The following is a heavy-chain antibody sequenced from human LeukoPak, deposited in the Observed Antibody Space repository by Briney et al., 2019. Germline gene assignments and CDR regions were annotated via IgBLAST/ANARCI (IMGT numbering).Heavy chain of an antibody. V-gene: IGHV4-31*03. Sequence: PSHTLSLTCTVSGGSISRGGYCWGGIRQHPGTGLERIGDISYSGSTYYNPSLKSRVTISVDTSKNPCSLKISSVTAADTAVYYCARVRCSGGSCYFAHFDYWGQGTLVTVSS. CDR2: ISYSGST. D-gene: IGHD2-15*01. CDR1: GGSISRGGYC. CDR3: ARVRCSGGSCYFAHFDY. J-gene: IGHJ4*02.